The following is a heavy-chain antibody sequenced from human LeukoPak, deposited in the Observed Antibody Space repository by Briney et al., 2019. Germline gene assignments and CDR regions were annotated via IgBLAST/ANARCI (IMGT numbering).Heavy chain of an antibody. Sequence: PGGSLRLSCAASGFTFSDSYMTWVRQAPGKGVEWVAYISGSGHDINYSDSVKGRFTISRDNAKNSLYLQMSSLRVEDTDVYYCTRDPRHFDYWGQGTLVTVSS. V-gene: IGHV3-11*04. D-gene: IGHD6-6*01. J-gene: IGHJ4*02. CDR2: ISGSGHDI. CDR1: GFTFSDSY. CDR3: TRDPRHFDY.